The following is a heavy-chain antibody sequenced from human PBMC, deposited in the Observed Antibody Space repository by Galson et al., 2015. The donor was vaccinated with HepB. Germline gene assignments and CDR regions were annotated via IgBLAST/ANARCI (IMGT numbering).Heavy chain of an antibody. CDR1: GGTFSSYA. J-gene: IGHJ2*01. CDR3: ASAAVAGTHSGFDL. D-gene: IGHD6-19*01. Sequence: SVKVSCKASGGTFSSYAISWVRQAPGQGLEWMGRIIPILGIANYAQKFQGRVTITADKSTSTAYMELSSLRSEDTAVYYCASAAVAGTHSGFDLWGRGTLVTVSS. CDR2: IIPILGIA. V-gene: IGHV1-69*04.